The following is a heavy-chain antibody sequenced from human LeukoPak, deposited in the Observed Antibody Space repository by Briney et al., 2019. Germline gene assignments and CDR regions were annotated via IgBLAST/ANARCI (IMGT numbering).Heavy chain of an antibody. CDR1: GFTFSSYA. J-gene: IGHJ4*02. CDR2: IRGSGGST. Sequence: PGGSLRLSCAASGFTFSSYAMSWVRQAPGKGLEWVSAIRGSGGSTYYADSVKGRFTISRDNSKTTLYLEMNSLRVEDTAVYYCTKARSGSSNWALQIFEYWGQGVLVTVSS. V-gene: IGHV3-23*01. CDR3: TKARSGSSNWALQIFEY. D-gene: IGHD4-11*01.